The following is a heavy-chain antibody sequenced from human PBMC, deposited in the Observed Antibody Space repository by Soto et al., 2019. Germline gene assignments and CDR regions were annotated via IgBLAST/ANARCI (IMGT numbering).Heavy chain of an antibody. J-gene: IGHJ6*02. CDR1: GFTFDDYA. Sequence: GGSLRLSCAASGFTFDDYAMHWVRQAPGKGLEWVSLISWDGGSTYYADSVKGRFTISRDNSKNSLYLQMNSLRAEDTALYYCAKDMSSSWYDYYGMDVWGQGTTVTVSS. D-gene: IGHD6-13*01. V-gene: IGHV3-43D*03. CDR3: AKDMSSSWYDYYGMDV. CDR2: ISWDGGST.